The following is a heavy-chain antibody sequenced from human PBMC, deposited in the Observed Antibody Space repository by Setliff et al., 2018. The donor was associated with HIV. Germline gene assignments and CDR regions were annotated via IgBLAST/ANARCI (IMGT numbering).Heavy chain of an antibody. CDR2: MYYSGSP. J-gene: IGHJ6*03. Sequence: SLPCTVSGGSISSGGYYWTWIRQHPGKGLEWIGYMYYSGSPYCNPSLKSRVTISVETSKNQFSLRVSSVTAADTAVYYCARVSNGVFDYYYYYMDVWGKGTTVTVS. CDR1: GGSISSGGYY. V-gene: IGHV4-31*03. D-gene: IGHD3-16*01. CDR3: ARVSNGVFDYYYYYMDV.